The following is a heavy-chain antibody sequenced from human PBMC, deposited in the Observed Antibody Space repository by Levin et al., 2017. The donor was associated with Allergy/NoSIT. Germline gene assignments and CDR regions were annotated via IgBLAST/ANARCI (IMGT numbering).Heavy chain of an antibody. CDR3: ARTRGYYYGSGTRGSWFDP. Sequence: SETLSLTCAVSGGSISSSNWWSWVRQPPGKGLEWIGEIYHSGSTNYNPSLKSRVTISVDKSKNQFSLKLSSVTAADTAVYYCARTRGYYYGSGTRGSWFDPWGQGTLVTVSS. J-gene: IGHJ5*02. V-gene: IGHV4-4*02. D-gene: IGHD3-10*01. CDR2: IYHSGST. CDR1: GGSISSSNW.